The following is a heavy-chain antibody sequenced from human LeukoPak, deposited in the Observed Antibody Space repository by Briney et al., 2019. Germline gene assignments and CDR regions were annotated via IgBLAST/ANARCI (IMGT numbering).Heavy chain of an antibody. D-gene: IGHD5-18*01. CDR2: INHSGST. Sequence: SETLSLTCAVYGGSFSGYYWSWIRQPPGKGLEWIGEINHSGSTNYNPSLKSQVTISVDTSKNQFSLKLSSVTAADTAVYYCARGRYSYGFRDQFDDWGQGTLVTVSS. CDR1: GGSFSGYY. J-gene: IGHJ4*02. CDR3: ARGRYSYGFRDQFDD. V-gene: IGHV4-34*01.